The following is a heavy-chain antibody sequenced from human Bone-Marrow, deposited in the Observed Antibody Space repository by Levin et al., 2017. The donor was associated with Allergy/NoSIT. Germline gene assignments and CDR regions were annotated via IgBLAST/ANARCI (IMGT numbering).Heavy chain of an antibody. CDR3: ARGKAKMGMTS. Sequence: ASETLSLTCNVSGDSMSSDDYYWSWIRRPPGKGLEYIGYIYDSGLTFYDPSLKSRLAISIDTSKNQFSLRLTSVSAADTAVYYCARGKAKMGMTSWGQGTLVTVSA. D-gene: IGHD5-24*01. J-gene: IGHJ4*02. CDR2: IYDSGLT. V-gene: IGHV4-30-4*01. CDR1: GDSMSSDDYY.